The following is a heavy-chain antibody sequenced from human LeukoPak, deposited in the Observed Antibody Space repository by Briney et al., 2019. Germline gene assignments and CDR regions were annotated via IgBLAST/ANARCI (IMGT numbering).Heavy chain of an antibody. CDR1: GFTFSSYS. CDR3: ASYRGWFDKYFDS. J-gene: IGHJ4*02. V-gene: IGHV3-21*01. CDR2: ISSSSSYI. Sequence: GGSLRLSCAASGFTFSSYSMNWVRQAPGKGLEWVSSISSSSSYIYYADSVKGRFTISRDNAKNSLYLQMNSLRAEDTAVYYCASYRGWFDKYFDSWGQGTLVTVSS. D-gene: IGHD1-26*01.